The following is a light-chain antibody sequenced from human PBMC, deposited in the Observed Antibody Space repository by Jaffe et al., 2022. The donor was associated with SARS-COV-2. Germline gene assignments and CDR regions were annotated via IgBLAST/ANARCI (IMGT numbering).Light chain of an antibody. CDR2: KDS. CDR1: TKQY. V-gene: IGLV3-25*03. J-gene: IGLJ3*02. Sequence: SYELTQPPSVSVSPGQTARITCSADTKQYGYWYQQKPGQAPVLVIYKDSERPSGIAERFSGSSSGTTVTLTISGVQAEDEADYYCQSTDSSGTWVFGGGTKLTVL. CDR3: QSTDSSGTWV.